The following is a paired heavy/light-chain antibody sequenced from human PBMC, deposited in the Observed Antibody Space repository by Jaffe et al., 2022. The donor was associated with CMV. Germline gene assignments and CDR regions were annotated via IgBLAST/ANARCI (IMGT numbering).Heavy chain of an antibody. J-gene: IGHJ4*02. V-gene: IGHV3-23*01. CDR2: ISNSGDRT. Sequence: EVQLLESGGGLVQPGGSLRLSCAASGFTFSSYAMSWVRQAPGKGLEWVSGISNSGDRTYYADSVKGRFTISRDNSKNTLYLQINSLRAEDTAVYYCARRPGGFDYWGQGTLVTVSS. CDR3: ARRPGGFDY. CDR1: GFTFSSYA.
Light chain of an antibody. CDR3: QQYKSWPLT. J-gene: IGKJ4*01. Sequence: EIVMTQSPATLSVSPGERATLSCRASQSVSSNLAWYQRKPGQAPRLLIYGASTRATGIPARFSGSGSGTEFTLTISSLQSEDFAFYYCQQYKSWPLTFGGGTKVEIK. CDR1: QSVSSN. CDR2: GAS. V-gene: IGKV3-15*01.